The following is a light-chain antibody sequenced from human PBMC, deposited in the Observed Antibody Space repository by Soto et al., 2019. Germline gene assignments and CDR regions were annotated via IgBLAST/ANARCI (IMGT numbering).Light chain of an antibody. V-gene: IGLV2-8*01. Sequence: QSVLTQPPSASGSPGQSVTISCTGTSSDVGGYNYVSWYQQHPGKAPKLMIYEVSKRPSGVPDRFSGSKSGNTASLTVSGLQEEDEVYYYCSSDAGSNNLVFGGGTKLTVL. CDR2: EVS. CDR3: SSDAGSNNLV. J-gene: IGLJ2*01. CDR1: SSDVGGYNY.